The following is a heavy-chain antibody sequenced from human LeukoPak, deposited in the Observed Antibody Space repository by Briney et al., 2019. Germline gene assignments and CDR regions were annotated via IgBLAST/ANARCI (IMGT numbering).Heavy chain of an antibody. CDR1: GFTFSSYS. Sequence: PGGSLRLSCAASGFTFSSYSMNWVRQAPGKGLEWVSSISSSSSYIYYADSVKGRFTISRDNAKNSLYLQMNSLRAEDTAVYYCASPGGYSYGFDYWGQGTLVTVSS. J-gene: IGHJ4*02. CDR3: ASPGGYSYGFDY. CDR2: ISSSSSYI. D-gene: IGHD5-18*01. V-gene: IGHV3-21*01.